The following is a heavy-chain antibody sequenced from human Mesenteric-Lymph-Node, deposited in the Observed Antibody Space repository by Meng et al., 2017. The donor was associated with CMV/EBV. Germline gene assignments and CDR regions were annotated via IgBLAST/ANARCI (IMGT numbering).Heavy chain of an antibody. CDR1: GFTFSSYS. J-gene: IGHJ4*02. CDR3: ARARGGIAVLLPDY. CDR2: ISSSSSYI. V-gene: IGHV3-21*04. D-gene: IGHD6-19*01. Sequence: GESLKISCAASGFTFSSYSMNWVRQAPGKGLEWVSSISSSSSYIYYADSVKGRFTISRDNAKNSLYLQMNSLRAEDTAVYYWARARGGIAVLLPDYWGQGTLVTVSS.